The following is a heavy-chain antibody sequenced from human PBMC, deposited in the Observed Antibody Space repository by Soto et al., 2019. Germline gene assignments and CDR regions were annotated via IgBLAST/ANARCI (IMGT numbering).Heavy chain of an antibody. CDR2: IRSKAYGGTT. V-gene: IGHV3-49*03. D-gene: IGHD3-10*01. Sequence: GGSLRLSCTASGFTFGDYAMSWFRQAPGKGLEWVGFIRSKAYGGTTEYAASVKGRFTISRDDSKSIAYLQMNSLKTEDTAVYYCTRAKRWFGDDPTPFYYYYGMDVWGQGTTVTVSS. CDR3: TRAKRWFGDDPTPFYYYYGMDV. CDR1: GFTFGDYA. J-gene: IGHJ6*02.